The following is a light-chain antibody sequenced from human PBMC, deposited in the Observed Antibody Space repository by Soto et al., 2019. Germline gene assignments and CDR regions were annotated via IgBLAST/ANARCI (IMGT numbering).Light chain of an antibody. CDR3: QQRSNWPPIT. CDR2: GVS. V-gene: IGKV3-11*01. CDR1: QSVSSN. Sequence: IVMTQPQATMSVSPVERDKIYCSSSQSVSSNLAWYQQKPGQAPRLLIYGVSIRATGIPDRFSGSGSGTDFTLTISSLEPEDFAVYYCQQRSNWPPITFGQGTRLEIK. J-gene: IGKJ5*01.